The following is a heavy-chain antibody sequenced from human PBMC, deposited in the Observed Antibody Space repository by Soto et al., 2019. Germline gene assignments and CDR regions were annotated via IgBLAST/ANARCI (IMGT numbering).Heavy chain of an antibody. V-gene: IGHV3-15*01. Sequence: EVQLVESGGGLVKPGGSLRLSCAASGFTFSNAWLSWVRQAPGKGLEWVGRIKSKTDGGTTDYAAPVKGRFTISRDDSNNTLYLQMNSLKPADSAVYYCDFLYHSFDYWGQGTLVTVSS. CDR2: IKSKTDGGTT. J-gene: IGHJ4*02. CDR1: GFTFSNAW. CDR3: DFLYHSFDY.